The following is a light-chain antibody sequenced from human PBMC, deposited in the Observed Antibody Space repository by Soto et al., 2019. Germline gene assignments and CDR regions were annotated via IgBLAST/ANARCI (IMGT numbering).Light chain of an antibody. V-gene: IGKV3-15*01. J-gene: IGKJ2*01. CDR2: GAS. CDR1: QSVTSN. CDR3: QQYNNWPYT. Sequence: EIVMTQSPATLSVSPGDRVTLSCRASQSVTSNLAWYQQKPGQAPRLLIYGASTRATGIPARFSGSGSGTEFTLTISSLQSEDFAVSYCQQYNNWPYTFGRGTKLEIK.